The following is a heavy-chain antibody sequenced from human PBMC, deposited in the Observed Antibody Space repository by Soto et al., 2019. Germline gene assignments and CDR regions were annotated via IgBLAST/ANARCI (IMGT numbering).Heavy chain of an antibody. CDR2: KSYDGSNK. V-gene: IGHV3-30*18. CDR3: AKGEDWNRRGPYDY. Sequence: QVQLVESGGGVVQPGRSLRLSCAASGFTFSSYGMHWVRQAPGKGLEWVAVKSYDGSNKYYADSVKRRFTISRHKSKNTLYLQMNSLRAEDTAVYYCAKGEDWNRRGPYDYWGQGTLVTVSS. CDR1: GFTFSSYG. D-gene: IGHD1-1*01. J-gene: IGHJ4*02.